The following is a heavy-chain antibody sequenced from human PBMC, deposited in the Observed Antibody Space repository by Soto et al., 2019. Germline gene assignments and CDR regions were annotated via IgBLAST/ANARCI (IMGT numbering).Heavy chain of an antibody. CDR2: IYHSGTT. Sequence: SETLSLTCAVSDFSISSGHYWGWIRQPPGKGLEWIGSIYHSGTTYNNPSLKSRVTMSVDTSKNQFSLKLSSVTAEDTAVYYCAKVWERTVTTRNYYYGMDVWGQGTTVTVSS. V-gene: IGHV4-38-2*01. CDR1: DFSISSGHY. J-gene: IGHJ6*02. CDR3: AKVWERTVTTRNYYYGMDV. D-gene: IGHD4-17*01.